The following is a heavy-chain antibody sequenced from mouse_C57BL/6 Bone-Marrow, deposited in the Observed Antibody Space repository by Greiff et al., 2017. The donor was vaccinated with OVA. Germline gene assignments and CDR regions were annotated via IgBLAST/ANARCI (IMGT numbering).Heavy chain of an antibody. V-gene: IGHV5-4*03. CDR1: GFTFSSYA. J-gene: IGHJ3*01. CDR3: ARAFNSPWFAY. Sequence: DVKLVESGGGLVKPGGSLKLSCAASGFTFSSYAMSWVRQTPEKRLEWVATISDGGSYTYYPDNVKGRFTISRDNAKNNLYLQMSHLKSEDTAMYYCARAFNSPWFAYWGQGTLVTVSA. D-gene: IGHD1-3*01. CDR2: ISDGGSYT.